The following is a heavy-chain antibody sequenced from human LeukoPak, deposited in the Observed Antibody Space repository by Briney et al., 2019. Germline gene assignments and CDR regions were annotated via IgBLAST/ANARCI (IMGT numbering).Heavy chain of an antibody. V-gene: IGHV3-23*01. CDR1: GLTFSSYA. Sequence: PGGSLRLSCAASGLTFSSYAMSWVRQAPGKGLEWVSGISGSGGKTYYADSVKGRFTISRDNSKSTLYLQMNSLRAEDTAVYYCAKDRDYGGNSDWFDPWGQGTLVTVSS. D-gene: IGHD4-23*01. J-gene: IGHJ5*02. CDR3: AKDRDYGGNSDWFDP. CDR2: ISGSGGKT.